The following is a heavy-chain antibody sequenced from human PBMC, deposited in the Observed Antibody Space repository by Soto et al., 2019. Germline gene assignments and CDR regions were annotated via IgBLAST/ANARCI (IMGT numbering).Heavy chain of an antibody. J-gene: IGHJ5*02. V-gene: IGHV1-18*04. Sequence: ASVKVSCKAFGYTFNSHGISWVRQAPGQGLEWMGWIHTAKGNTKYSQKFEARVTLTRDTAASTAYMELNSLRSDDTAVYYCARDPIWTYTWNYARLNYLDPWGQGTLVTVS. D-gene: IGHD1-7*01. CDR2: IHTAKGNT. CDR1: GYTFNSHG. CDR3: ARDPIWTYTWNYARLNYLDP.